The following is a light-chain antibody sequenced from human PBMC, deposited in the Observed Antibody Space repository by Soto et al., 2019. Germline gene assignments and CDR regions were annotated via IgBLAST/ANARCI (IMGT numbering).Light chain of an antibody. CDR1: QSISNW. V-gene: IGKV1-5*01. Sequence: QLTQSRSTQPAYVGHRVTITCRASQSISNWLAWYQKKPGKAPKVLIYHASNLQSGVPSRFSGRGSGTEFTLTTSSLQPDVLATYYGKQYNSNSFGQGTRWIS. CDR3: KQYNSNS. CDR2: HAS. J-gene: IGKJ1*01.